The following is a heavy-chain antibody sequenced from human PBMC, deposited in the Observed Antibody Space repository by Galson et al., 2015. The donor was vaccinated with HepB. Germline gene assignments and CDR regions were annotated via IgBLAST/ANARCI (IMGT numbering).Heavy chain of an antibody. CDR1: GGSFSNYG. Sequence: SVKVSCKASGGSFSNYGINWVRQAPGHGLEWMGGIIPIFGTVKFAQKFQGRVTITADESTRTAYMELSSLRSGDTAVYYCARDRQIYSNFPGGYGMDVWGQGTTVTVSS. D-gene: IGHD4-11*01. V-gene: IGHV1-69*13. CDR2: IIPIFGTV. J-gene: IGHJ6*02. CDR3: ARDRQIYSNFPGGYGMDV.